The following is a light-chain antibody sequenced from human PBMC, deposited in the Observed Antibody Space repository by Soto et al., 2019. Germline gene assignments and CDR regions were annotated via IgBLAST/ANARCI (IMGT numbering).Light chain of an antibody. CDR2: EVT. V-gene: IGLV2-8*01. Sequence: QSFLAHPPSSSGSPGQSVTISCTGTSSDVGGYDYVSWYQQHPGKAPKLMIYEVTKRPSGVPDRFSGSKSGNTASLTVSGLQAEDEADYYCSSYAGSNNFVFGTGTKVTVL. CDR1: SSDVGGYDY. J-gene: IGLJ1*01. CDR3: SSYAGSNNFV.